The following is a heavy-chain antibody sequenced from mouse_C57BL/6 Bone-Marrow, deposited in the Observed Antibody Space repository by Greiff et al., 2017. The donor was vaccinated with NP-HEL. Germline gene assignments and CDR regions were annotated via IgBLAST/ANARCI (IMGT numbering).Heavy chain of an antibody. CDR2: IYPGGGYT. J-gene: IGHJ4*01. CDR1: GYTFTNYW. Sequence: VQLQQSGAELVRPGTSVKMSCKASGYTFTNYWIGWAKQRPGHGLEWIGDIYPGGGYTNYNEKFKGKATLTADKSSSTAYMQFSSLTSEDSAIYYCARHYGSSYYYAMDYWGQGTSVTVSS. D-gene: IGHD1-1*01. V-gene: IGHV1-63*01. CDR3: ARHYGSSYYYAMDY.